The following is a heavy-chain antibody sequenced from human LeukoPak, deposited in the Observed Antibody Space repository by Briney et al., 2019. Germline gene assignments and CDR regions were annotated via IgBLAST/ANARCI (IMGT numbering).Heavy chain of an antibody. CDR2: IIPIFGTA. CDR3: AREGDGYNPNKYNWFDP. CDR1: GGTFGSYA. V-gene: IGHV1-69*13. D-gene: IGHD5-24*01. J-gene: IGHJ5*02. Sequence: SVKVPCKASGGTFGSYAISWVRQAPGQGLEWMGGIIPIFGTANYAQKFQGRVTITADESTSTAYMELSSLRSEDTAVYYCAREGDGYNPNKYNWFDPWGQGTLVTVSS.